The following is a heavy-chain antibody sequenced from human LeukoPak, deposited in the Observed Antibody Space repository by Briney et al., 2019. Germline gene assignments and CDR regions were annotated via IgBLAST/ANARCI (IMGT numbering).Heavy chain of an antibody. Sequence: GASVKVSCKASGGTFGSYAISWVRQAPGQGLEWMGGIIPIFGTANYAQKFQGRVTITADESTSTAYMELSSLRSEDTAVYYCARDQGNTAMALDYWGQGTLVTVSS. V-gene: IGHV1-69*13. CDR3: ARDQGNTAMALDY. J-gene: IGHJ4*02. CDR2: IIPIFGTA. CDR1: GGTFGSYA. D-gene: IGHD5-18*01.